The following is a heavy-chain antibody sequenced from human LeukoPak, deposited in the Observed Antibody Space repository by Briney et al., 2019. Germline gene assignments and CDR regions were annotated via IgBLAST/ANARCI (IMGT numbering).Heavy chain of an antibody. CDR2: INPNSGGT. CDR1: GYTFTGYY. Sequence: ASVKVSCKASGYTFTGYYMHWVRQAPGQGLEWMGWINPNSGGTNYAQKFQGRVTMTRDTSISTAYMELSRLRSDDTAVYYCAKIPLLLHDPFFNYWGQGTLVTVSS. J-gene: IGHJ4*02. CDR3: AKIPLLLHDPFFNY. D-gene: IGHD2-21*01. V-gene: IGHV1-2*02.